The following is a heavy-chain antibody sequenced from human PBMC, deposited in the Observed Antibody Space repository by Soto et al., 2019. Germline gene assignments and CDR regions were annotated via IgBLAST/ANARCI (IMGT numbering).Heavy chain of an antibody. Sequence: LRLSCAASGFIFSSYGMHWVRQAPGKGLEWVAFIWYDGSNKYYADSVKGRFTISRDNSKNTLYLQMNSLRAEDTAVYYCARGDDYIWGSYRYTWFDPWGQGTLVTVSS. J-gene: IGHJ5*02. CDR2: IWYDGSNK. V-gene: IGHV3-33*01. CDR1: GFIFSSYG. D-gene: IGHD3-16*02. CDR3: ARGDDYIWGSYRYTWFDP.